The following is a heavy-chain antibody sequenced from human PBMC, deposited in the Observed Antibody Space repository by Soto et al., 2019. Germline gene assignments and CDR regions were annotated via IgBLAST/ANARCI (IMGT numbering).Heavy chain of an antibody. Sequence: TLSLTCTVSGGSVSSGSYYWSWIRQPPGKGLEWIGYIYYSGSANYNPSLKSRVTISVDTSKNQFSLKLSSVTAADTAVYYCARADGGDLDSWGQGTMVTVSS. D-gene: IGHD2-21*02. CDR3: ARADGGDLDS. V-gene: IGHV4-61*01. CDR1: GGSVSSGSYY. CDR2: IYYSGSA. J-gene: IGHJ4*02.